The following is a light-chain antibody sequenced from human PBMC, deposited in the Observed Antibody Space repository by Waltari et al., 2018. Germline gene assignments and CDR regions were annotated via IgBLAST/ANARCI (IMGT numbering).Light chain of an antibody. CDR2: YAS. CDR1: QSISSF. CDR3: QQRAHWPLT. V-gene: IGKV3-11*01. Sequence: DTVLTQSPVTLAFSPGETATLSCRASQSISSFLAWYQQKPGQSPRLLIYYASHRATGIPARFSGTGSGTDFTLTIDHLEPDDFAVYYCQQRAHWPLTFGGGTKVEV. J-gene: IGKJ4*01.